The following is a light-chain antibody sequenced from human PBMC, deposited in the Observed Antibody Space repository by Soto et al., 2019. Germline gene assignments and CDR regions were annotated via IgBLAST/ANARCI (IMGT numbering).Light chain of an antibody. Sequence: QSVLTQPPSASGSPGQSVTISCTGTSSDVGAYNYVSWYQQHPGKAPKLMIYEVSYRPSGVADRFSGSKSGNTASLTVSGLQAEDEADYYCSSYAGSSTVFGTGTKV. J-gene: IGLJ1*01. CDR2: EVS. CDR1: SSDVGAYNY. CDR3: SSYAGSSTV. V-gene: IGLV2-8*01.